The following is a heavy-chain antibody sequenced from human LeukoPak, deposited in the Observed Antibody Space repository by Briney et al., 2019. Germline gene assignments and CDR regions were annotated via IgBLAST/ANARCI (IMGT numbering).Heavy chain of an antibody. Sequence: GASVKVSCKASGYTFTSYGISWVRQAPGHGLEWMGWISAYNGNTNYAQKFQGRVTITADESTSTAYMELSSLRSEDTAVYYCASTAHWGQGTLVTVSS. CDR3: ASTAH. CDR2: ISAYNGNT. J-gene: IGHJ4*02. CDR1: GYTFTSYG. D-gene: IGHD4-17*01. V-gene: IGHV1-18*01.